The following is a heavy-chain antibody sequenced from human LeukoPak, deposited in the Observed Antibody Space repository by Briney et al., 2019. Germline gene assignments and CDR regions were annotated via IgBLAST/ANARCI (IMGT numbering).Heavy chain of an antibody. Sequence: GGSLRLSCAASGVTFNSYSMNWVRQAPGKGLECVSSISSSSSYRYYADSLKGRVTISRDNAEKSLYLQMTRLRAEDTAVYFCARVDDDLDAFDLWGQGTLVTVSS. CDR2: ISSSSSYR. CDR1: GVTFNSYS. V-gene: IGHV3-21*01. CDR3: ARVDDDLDAFDL. D-gene: IGHD3-3*01. J-gene: IGHJ3*01.